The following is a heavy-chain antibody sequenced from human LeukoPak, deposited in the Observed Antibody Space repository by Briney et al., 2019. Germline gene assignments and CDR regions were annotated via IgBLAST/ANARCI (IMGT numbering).Heavy chain of an antibody. J-gene: IGHJ5*02. V-gene: IGHV1-46*01. CDR1: GYTFTNYY. Sequence: ASVKVSCKASGYTFTNYYMHWVRQAPGQGLEWMGIINPSVGSTSYAQKFQGRVTMTRDTSTSTVYMEVSSLRSEDTAVYYCARAVTTAKWFDPWGQGTLVTVSS. CDR3: ARAVTTAKWFDP. CDR2: INPSVGST. D-gene: IGHD4-11*01.